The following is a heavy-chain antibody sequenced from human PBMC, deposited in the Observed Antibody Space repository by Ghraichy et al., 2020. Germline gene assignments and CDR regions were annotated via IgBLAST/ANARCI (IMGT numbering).Heavy chain of an antibody. V-gene: IGHV4-59*01. CDR2: IYYSGST. J-gene: IGHJ3*02. Sequence: SETLSLTCTVSGGSISSYYWSWIRQPPGKGLEWIGYIYYSGSTNYNPSLKSRVTISVDTSKNQFSLKLSSVTAADTAVYYCARASYGDSYGDAFDIWGQGTMVTVSS. CDR1: GGSISSYY. CDR3: ARASYGDSYGDAFDI. D-gene: IGHD4-17*01.